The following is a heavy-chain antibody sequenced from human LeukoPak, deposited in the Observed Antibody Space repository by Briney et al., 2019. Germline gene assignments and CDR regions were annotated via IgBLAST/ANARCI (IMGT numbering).Heavy chain of an antibody. CDR2: IYYSGST. D-gene: IGHD6-6*01. V-gene: IGHV4-59*01. J-gene: IGHJ4*02. CDR3: ARDSSSAPWANFDY. Sequence: PSETLSLTCTVSGGSISSYYWSWIRQPPGKGLEWIGYIYYSGSTNYNPSLKSRVTISVDTSKNQFSLKLSSVTAADTAVYYCARDSSSAPWANFDYWGQGTLVTVSS. CDR1: GGSISSYY.